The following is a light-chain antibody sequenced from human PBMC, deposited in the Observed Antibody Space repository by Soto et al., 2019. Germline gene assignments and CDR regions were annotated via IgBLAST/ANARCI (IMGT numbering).Light chain of an antibody. CDR1: QSITTY. CDR2: AAS. V-gene: IGKV1-39*01. J-gene: IGKJ4*01. Sequence: DIQMTQSPSSLSASVGDRVTITCRASQSITTYLNWYQQKPGKAPNLLIYAASSLHSGVPSRFSGSGSATDFTLTTTSLQPEDFATYYCQQTYSTPPTFGGGTKVEIK. CDR3: QQTYSTPPT.